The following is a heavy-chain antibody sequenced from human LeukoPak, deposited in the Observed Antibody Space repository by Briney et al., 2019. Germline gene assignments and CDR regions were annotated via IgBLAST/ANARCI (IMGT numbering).Heavy chain of an antibody. CDR3: TRAAYCSGGSCSDWFDP. CDR2: INPNSGGT. CDR1: GYTFTGNY. Sequence: ASVKVSCKASGYTFTGNYMYWVRQAPGQGLEWMGWINPNSGGTNYAQKFQGRVTMTRDTSTSTAYMELSRLRSDDTAVYYCTRAAYCSGGSCSDWFDPWGQGTLVTVSS. J-gene: IGHJ5*02. D-gene: IGHD2-15*01. V-gene: IGHV1-2*02.